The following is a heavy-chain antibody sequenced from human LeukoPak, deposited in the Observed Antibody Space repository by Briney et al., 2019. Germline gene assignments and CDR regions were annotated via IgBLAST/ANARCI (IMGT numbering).Heavy chain of an antibody. CDR3: AKGQQLVKNNWFDP. J-gene: IGHJ5*02. Sequence: GGSLRLSCAASGFTFSTYAMGWVRQPPGKGLEWVSTISGSGDRTYYADSVKGRSTISRDNSKNTLYLQMNSLRAEDTAVYYCAKGQQLVKNNWFDPWGQGTLVTVSS. CDR2: ISGSGDRT. CDR1: GFTFSTYA. D-gene: IGHD6-6*01. V-gene: IGHV3-23*01.